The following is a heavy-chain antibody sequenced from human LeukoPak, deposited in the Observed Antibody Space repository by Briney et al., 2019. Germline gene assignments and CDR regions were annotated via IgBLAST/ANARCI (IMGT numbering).Heavy chain of an antibody. CDR1: GGSISSYY. D-gene: IGHD3-16*01. CDR2: IYYSGST. Sequence: SETLSLTCTFSGGSISSYYWSWIRQPPGKGLEWIGYIYYSGSTNYNPSLKSRVTISVDTSKNQFSLKLSSVTAADTAVYYCATTALEGAWGRWDYWGQGTLVTVSS. V-gene: IGHV4-59*08. J-gene: IGHJ4*02. CDR3: ATTALEGAWGRWDY.